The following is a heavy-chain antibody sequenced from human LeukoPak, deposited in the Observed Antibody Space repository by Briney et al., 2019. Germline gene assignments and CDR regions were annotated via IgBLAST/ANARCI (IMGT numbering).Heavy chain of an antibody. Sequence: SQTLSLTCTVSGGSISSGSYYWSWFRQPAEKGLEWIGRIYTSGSTYYNPSLKSRVTISADTSKNQFSLNVSSVTAADTAVYYCARATSSYFYYMDVWGKGTTVTISS. J-gene: IGHJ6*03. D-gene: IGHD5-12*01. CDR2: IYTSGST. CDR3: ARATSSYFYYMDV. CDR1: GGSISSGSYY. V-gene: IGHV4-61*02.